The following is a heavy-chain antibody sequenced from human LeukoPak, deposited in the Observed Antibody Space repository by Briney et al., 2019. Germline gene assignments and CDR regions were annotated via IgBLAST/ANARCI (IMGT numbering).Heavy chain of an antibody. J-gene: IGHJ3*02. V-gene: IGHV3-20*04. CDR1: GFTFDDYG. CDR3: ARGQNYYGSGSQTFDI. D-gene: IGHD3-10*01. CDR2: INWNGGST. Sequence: GGSLRLSCAASGFTFDDYGMSWVRQAPGKGLEWVSGINWNGGSTGYADSVKGRFTISRDNAKNSLYLQVSSLRAEDTAWYYCARGQNYYGSGSQTFDIWGQGTMVTVSS.